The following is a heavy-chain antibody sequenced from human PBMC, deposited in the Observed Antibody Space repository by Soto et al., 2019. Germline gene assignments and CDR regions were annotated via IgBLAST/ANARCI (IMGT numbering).Heavy chain of an antibody. J-gene: IGHJ4*02. D-gene: IGHD1-26*01. Sequence: QEQLVESGGDVVQPGRSLTLSCAASGFTFSANAMHWVRQAPGKGLEWVAVIAYDGTIKIYRDSVKGRFTISRDDSKSTLYLQMNSFRPEDTAVYYCARDKIKGAPDYLDSWGQGTLVTVSS. CDR2: IAYDGTIK. V-gene: IGHV3-30-3*01. CDR3: ARDKIKGAPDYLDS. CDR1: GFTFSANA.